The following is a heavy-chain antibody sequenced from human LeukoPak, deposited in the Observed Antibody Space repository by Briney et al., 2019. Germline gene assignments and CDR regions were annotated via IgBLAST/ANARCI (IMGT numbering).Heavy chain of an antibody. D-gene: IGHD2-2*01. CDR1: GYTLTELS. Sequence: ASVKVSCKVSGYTLTELSMHWVRQAPGKGLEWMGGFDPEDGETIYAQKFQGRVTMTEDTSTDTAYMELSSLRSEDTAVYYCATEAYCSSTSCYDYYYYGMDVWGQGTTVTVSS. J-gene: IGHJ6*02. V-gene: IGHV1-24*01. CDR3: ATEAYCSSTSCYDYYYYGMDV. CDR2: FDPEDGET.